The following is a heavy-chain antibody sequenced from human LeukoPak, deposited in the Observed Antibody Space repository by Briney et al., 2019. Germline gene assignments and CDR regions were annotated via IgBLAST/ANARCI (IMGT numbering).Heavy chain of an antibody. CDR3: AKDTRPYSSGWPTHFDY. D-gene: IGHD6-19*01. J-gene: IGHJ4*02. V-gene: IGHV3-23*01. CDR2: ISGSGGST. CDR1: GFTFSSYA. Sequence: GGSLRLSCAASGFTFSSYAMSWVRQAPGKGLEWVSAISGSGGSTYYADSVKGRFTISRDNSKNTLYLQMNSLRAEDTAVYYCAKDTRPYSSGWPTHFDYWGRGTLVTVSS.